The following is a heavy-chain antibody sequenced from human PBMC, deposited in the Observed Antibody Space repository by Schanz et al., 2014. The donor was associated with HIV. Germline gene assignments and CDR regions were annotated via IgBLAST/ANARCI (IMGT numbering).Heavy chain of an antibody. CDR2: ITSSGSYR. CDR3: ARDRISTVGAPHFDL. V-gene: IGHV3-21*02. Sequence: DVQLSESGGTLVQPWGSLRLSCVDSGITFNTYAMSWVRQAPGKGLEWVASITSSGSYRYYADSVKGQFTISRDNAKKSLYLQMNSLRTEDTAVYYCARDRISTVGAPHFDLWGQGTLVTVSS. D-gene: IGHD1-26*01. J-gene: IGHJ4*02. CDR1: GITFNTYA.